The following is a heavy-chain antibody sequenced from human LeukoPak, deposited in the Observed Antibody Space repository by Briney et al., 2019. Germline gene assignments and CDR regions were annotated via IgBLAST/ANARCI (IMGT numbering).Heavy chain of an antibody. V-gene: IGHV4-59*01. Sequence: SETLSLTCTVSGASITDYYWSWLRQPPGKGLEWVGYIHYSGTTNYNPSLKSRVTISVDTSKNQFSLNLSSVTTADTAVYYCARHVGATTGLVNWFDPSGQGTLVTLSS. J-gene: IGHJ5*02. CDR1: GASITDYY. CDR2: IHYSGTT. CDR3: ARHVGATTGLVNWFDP. D-gene: IGHD1-26*01.